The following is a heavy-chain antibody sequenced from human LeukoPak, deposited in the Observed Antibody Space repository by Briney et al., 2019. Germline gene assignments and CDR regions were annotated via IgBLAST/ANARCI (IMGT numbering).Heavy chain of an antibody. J-gene: IGHJ4*02. V-gene: IGHV4-34*01. CDR2: INHSGST. CDR1: GGSFSGYY. CDR3: AGAVAGGGYYFDY. Sequence: PSETLSLTCAVYGGSFSGYYWSWIRQPPRKGLEWIGEINHSGSTNYNPSLKSRVTISVDTSKNQFSLKLRSVTAADTAVYYCAGAVAGGGYYFDYWGQGTLVTVSS. D-gene: IGHD6-19*01.